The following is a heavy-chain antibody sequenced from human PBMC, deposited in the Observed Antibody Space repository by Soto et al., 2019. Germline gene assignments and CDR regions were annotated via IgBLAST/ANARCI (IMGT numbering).Heavy chain of an antibody. CDR1: GFTFSRYG. CDR3: AKAGVRSRYYCDF. Sequence: QVQLLDSGGGVVQPGRSLRLSCAASGFTFSRYGMHWVRQAPGKGLEWVAVISYNGDYEYYADSVKGRFTVSRDNSKNTLYLQMSSLRTEDTALYYCAKAGVRSRYYCDFWGQGTLVTVSS. V-gene: IGHV3-30*18. J-gene: IGHJ4*02. CDR2: ISYNGDYE. D-gene: IGHD3-3*01.